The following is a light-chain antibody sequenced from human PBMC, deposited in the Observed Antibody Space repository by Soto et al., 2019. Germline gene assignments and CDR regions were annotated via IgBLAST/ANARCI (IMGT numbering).Light chain of an antibody. CDR3: SSYTTTNTGV. Sequence: QLVLTQPASVSGSPGQSITISCTGTSSDVGGYNFVSWYQQHPGKAPKLMIYEVSHRPSGVSNRFSGSRSGNTASLTISGLQAEDEADYYCSSYTTTNTGVFGGGTKLTVL. CDR2: EVS. V-gene: IGLV2-14*03. J-gene: IGLJ3*02. CDR1: SSDVGGYNF.